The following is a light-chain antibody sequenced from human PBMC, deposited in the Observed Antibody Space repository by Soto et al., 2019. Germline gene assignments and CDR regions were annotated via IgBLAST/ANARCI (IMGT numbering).Light chain of an antibody. V-gene: IGKV1-39*01. Sequence: DIQMTQSPSSLSASVGDRVTITCRASQSISSYLNWYQQKPGKAPKLLIYAASSLQSGVPSRFSGSGPGTDFTLTISSLQPEYFATYYFQQSYNTPLTFGGGTKVEIK. CDR2: AAS. CDR1: QSISSY. J-gene: IGKJ4*01. CDR3: QQSYNTPLT.